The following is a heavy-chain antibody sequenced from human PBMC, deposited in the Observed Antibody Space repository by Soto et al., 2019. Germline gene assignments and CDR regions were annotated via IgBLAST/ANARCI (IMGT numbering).Heavy chain of an antibody. D-gene: IGHD1-26*01. CDR3: TRHGFGALLGLVDV. CDR1: GDSISRYY. Sequence: QVLLQESGPGLVKTSETLSLSCTVSGDSISRYYWGWIREPAGKEMEWIGYVSPIWGSAYNPSLQSLVPISLDTSKSQLSLELPPLTATDTAVYYSTRHGFGALLGLVDVLCQGTTVTVSS. V-gene: IGHV4-59*08. J-gene: IGHJ6*02. CDR2: VSPIWGS.